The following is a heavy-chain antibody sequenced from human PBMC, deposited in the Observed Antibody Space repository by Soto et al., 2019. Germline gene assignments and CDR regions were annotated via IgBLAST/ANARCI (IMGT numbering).Heavy chain of an antibody. CDR2: INPNSGGT. V-gene: IGHV1-2*02. Sequence: ASVKVSCKASGYTFTGYYVHWVRQAPGQGLEWMGWINPNSGGTNYAQKFQGRVTMTRDTSISTAYMELSRLRSDDTAVYYCARDPYSSRRSYYYYGMDVWGQGATVTVSS. D-gene: IGHD6-13*01. J-gene: IGHJ6*02. CDR1: GYTFTGYY. CDR3: ARDPYSSRRSYYYYGMDV.